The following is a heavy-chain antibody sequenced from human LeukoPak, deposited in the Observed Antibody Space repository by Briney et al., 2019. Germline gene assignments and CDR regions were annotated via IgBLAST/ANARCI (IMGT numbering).Heavy chain of an antibody. CDR1: GYSISSGYY. D-gene: IGHD6-13*01. V-gene: IGHV4-38-2*02. CDR2: IYHSGST. CDR3: ASSAIAAAGGYYFDY. J-gene: IGHJ4*02. Sequence: SETLSLTCTVSGYSISSGYYWGWIRQPPGKGLEWIGTIYHSGSTYYNPSLKSRVTISVDTSKNQFSLKLSSVTAADTAVYYCASSAIAAAGGYYFDYWGQGTLVTVSS.